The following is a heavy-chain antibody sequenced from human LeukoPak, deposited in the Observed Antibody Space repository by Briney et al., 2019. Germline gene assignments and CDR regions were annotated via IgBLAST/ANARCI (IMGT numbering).Heavy chain of an antibody. J-gene: IGHJ4*02. CDR2: IQSDGNEK. D-gene: IGHD2-2*01. CDR3: PRDARVVLDY. V-gene: IGHV3-7*01. Sequence: GGSLRLSCAASGFTFSAYWMSWVRQAPGKGLEWVANIQSDGNEKYYLDSVKGRFTISRDNAKNSLYLQMNSLRAEDTAVYYCPRDARVVLDYWGQGTLVTVFS. CDR1: GFTFSAYW.